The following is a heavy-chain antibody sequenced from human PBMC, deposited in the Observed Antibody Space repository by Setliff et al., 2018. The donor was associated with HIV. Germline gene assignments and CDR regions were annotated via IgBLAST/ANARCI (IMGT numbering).Heavy chain of an antibody. Sequence: QAGGSLRLSCAASGFIFSSYEMNWVRQAPGKGLEWVSTVGTAGDTYYAGSVKGRFTISRENARDSLYLQMNSLRAGDTAVYYCARRAGYTSSWYREDYYYMDVWGKGTTVTVSS. D-gene: IGHD6-13*01. CDR2: VGTAGDT. J-gene: IGHJ6*03. V-gene: IGHV3-13*01. CDR1: GFIFSSYE. CDR3: ARRAGYTSSWYREDYYYMDV.